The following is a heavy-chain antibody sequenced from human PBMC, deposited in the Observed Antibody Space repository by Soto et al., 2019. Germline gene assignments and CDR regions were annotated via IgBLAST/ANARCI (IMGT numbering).Heavy chain of an antibody. CDR1: GGSISSYY. Sequence: SLTCTVSGGSISSYYWSWIRQPPGKGLEWIGYIYYSGSTNYNPSLRSRVTISVDTSKNQFSLKLSSVTAADTAVYYCARDRATGNYHYGMDVWGQGTTVTVSS. V-gene: IGHV4-59*01. J-gene: IGHJ6*02. D-gene: IGHD3-10*01. CDR3: ARDRATGNYHYGMDV. CDR2: IYYSGST.